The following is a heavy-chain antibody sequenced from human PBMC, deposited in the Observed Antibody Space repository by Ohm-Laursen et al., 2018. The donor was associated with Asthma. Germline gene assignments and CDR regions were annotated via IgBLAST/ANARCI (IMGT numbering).Heavy chain of an antibody. CDR3: ARDHGDYGWFDP. Sequence: SLRLSCAASGFTFSSYSMNWVRQAPGKGLEWVSYISSSSTIYYADSVKGRFTISRDNAKNSLYLQMNSLRAEDTAVYYCARDHGDYGWFDPWGQGTLVTVSS. CDR2: ISSSSTI. V-gene: IGHV3-48*01. D-gene: IGHD4-17*01. CDR1: GFTFSSYS. J-gene: IGHJ5*02.